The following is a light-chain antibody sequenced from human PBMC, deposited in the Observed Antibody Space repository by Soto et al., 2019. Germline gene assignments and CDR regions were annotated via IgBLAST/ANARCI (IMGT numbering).Light chain of an antibody. V-gene: IGKV2-28*01. CDR3: MQALQPAT. Sequence: DIVMTQSPLSLPVTPGEPASISCRSSQSLLHSNGYNYLDWYLQKPGQSPQLLIYLGSNRASGVPDRFSGSVSGTDFTLKISRVEAEDVGVYYCMQALQPATFGQRTKLESK. J-gene: IGKJ2*01. CDR2: LGS. CDR1: QSLLHSNGYNY.